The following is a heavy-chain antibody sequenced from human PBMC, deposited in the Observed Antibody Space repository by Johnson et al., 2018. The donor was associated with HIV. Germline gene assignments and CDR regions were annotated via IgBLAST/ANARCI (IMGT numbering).Heavy chain of an antibody. CDR1: GFTFSSSA. Sequence: QVLLVESGGGVVQPGKSLRLSCAASGFTFSSSAMHWVRQAPGQGLQWVALISYDGSIKYFADSVKGRFTISRDNSKNTLHLQIKSLRHEDTAVYYCARNGGNGVVFRSDAFDMWGQGTMVTVSS. J-gene: IGHJ3*02. D-gene: IGHD2-8*01. CDR2: ISYDGSIK. V-gene: IGHV3-30-3*01. CDR3: ARNGGNGVVFRSDAFDM.